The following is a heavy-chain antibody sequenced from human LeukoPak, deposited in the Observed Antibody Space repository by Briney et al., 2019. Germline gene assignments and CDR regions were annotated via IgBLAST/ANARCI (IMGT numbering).Heavy chain of an antibody. D-gene: IGHD3-22*01. CDR3: ARDQGDYYDSSGYYYGPFDY. CDR2: ISYDGSNK. V-gene: IGHV3-30-3*01. CDR1: GFTFSSYA. J-gene: IGHJ4*02. Sequence: GGSLRLSCAASGFTFSSYAMHWVRQAPGKGLEWVAVISYDGSNKYYADSVKGRFTISRDNSKNTLYLQVNSLRAEDTAVYYCARDQGDYYDSSGYYYGPFDYWGQGTLVTVSS.